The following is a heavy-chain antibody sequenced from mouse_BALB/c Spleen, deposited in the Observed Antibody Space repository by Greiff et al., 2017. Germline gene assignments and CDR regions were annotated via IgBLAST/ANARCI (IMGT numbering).Heavy chain of an antibody. J-gene: IGHJ4*01. CDR1: GYTFTSYT. D-gene: IGHD2-3*01. CDR3: ARVGYSYYYAMDY. Sequence: VQLQQSGAELARPGASVKMSCKASGYTFTSYTMHWVKQRPGQGLEWIGYINPSSGYTNYNQKFKDKATLTADKSSSTAYMQLSSLTSEDSAVYYCARVGYSYYYAMDYWGQGTSVTVSA. CDR2: INPSSGYT. V-gene: IGHV1-4*01.